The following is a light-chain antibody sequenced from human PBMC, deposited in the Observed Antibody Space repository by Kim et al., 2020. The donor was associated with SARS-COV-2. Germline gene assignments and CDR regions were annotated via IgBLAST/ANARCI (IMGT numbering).Light chain of an antibody. V-gene: IGKV3-20*01. J-gene: IGKJ4*01. CDR2: GAS. CDR3: QLYHNSLLI. CDR1: QSVISTH. Sequence: EIVLTQSPGTLSLSSGDRATLSCRASQSVISTHLGWHQQKPGQAPRLLIYGASSRATGIPDRFSGSGSGTDFTLTISRLEPEDSAVYYCQLYHNSLLIFGGGTKVDIK.